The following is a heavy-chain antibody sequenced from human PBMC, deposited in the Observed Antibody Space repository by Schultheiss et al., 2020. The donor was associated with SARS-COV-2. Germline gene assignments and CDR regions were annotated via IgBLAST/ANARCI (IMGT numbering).Heavy chain of an antibody. CDR3: AKDKLGSSWSNWFDP. J-gene: IGHJ5*02. CDR2: ISSSSSYI. CDR1: GFTFSSYS. V-gene: IGHV3-21*04. D-gene: IGHD6-13*01. Sequence: GGSLRLSCAASGFTFSSYSMNWVRQAPGKGLEWVSSISSSSSYIYYADSVKGRFTISRDNAKNSLYLQMNSLRPEDTALYYCAKDKLGSSWSNWFDPWGQGTLVTVSS.